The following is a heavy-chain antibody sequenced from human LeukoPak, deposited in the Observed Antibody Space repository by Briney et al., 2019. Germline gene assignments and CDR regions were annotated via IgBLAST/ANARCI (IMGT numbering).Heavy chain of an antibody. CDR2: ISGSGGST. Sequence: TGGSLRLSCVASGFTFSSYAMSWVRQAPGKGLEWVSTISGSGGSTYYADSVKGRFTISRDNSKNTLYLQMNSLRAEDTAVYYCAKYYYDSSGSPYYFDYWGQGTLVTVSS. CDR3: AKYYYDSSGSPYYFDY. J-gene: IGHJ4*02. D-gene: IGHD3-22*01. CDR1: GFTFSSYA. V-gene: IGHV3-23*01.